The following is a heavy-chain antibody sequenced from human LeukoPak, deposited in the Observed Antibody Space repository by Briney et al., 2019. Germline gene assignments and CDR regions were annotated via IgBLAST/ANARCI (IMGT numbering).Heavy chain of an antibody. V-gene: IGHV3-23*01. D-gene: IGHD6-19*01. CDR3: AKDETIAVAGTARFDY. CDR2: ISGSGGST. Sequence: GGSLRLSCAASGFTFSSYAMSWVRQAPGKGLEWVSGISGSGGSTNYADSVKGRFTISRDNSRNTLYLQMNSLRAEDTAVYYCAKDETIAVAGTARFDYWGQGTLVTVSS. CDR1: GFTFSSYA. J-gene: IGHJ4*02.